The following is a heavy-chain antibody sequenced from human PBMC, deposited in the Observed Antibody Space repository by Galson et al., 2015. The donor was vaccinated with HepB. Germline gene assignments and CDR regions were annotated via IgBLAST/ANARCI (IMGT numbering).Heavy chain of an antibody. CDR3: ASSPELRGLDYDYVWGSYLYYYGMDV. D-gene: IGHD3-16*02. V-gene: IGHV1-69*06. CDR2: IIPIFGTA. CDR1: GGTFSSYA. Sequence: SVKVSCKASGGTFSSYAISWVRQAPGQGLEWMGGIIPIFGTANYAQKFQGRVTITADKSTSTAYMELSSLRSEDTAVYYCASSPELRGLDYDYVWGSYLYYYGMDVWGQGTTVTVSS. J-gene: IGHJ6*02.